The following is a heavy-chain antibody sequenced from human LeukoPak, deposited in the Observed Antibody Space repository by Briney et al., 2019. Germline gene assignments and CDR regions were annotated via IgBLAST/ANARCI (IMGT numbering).Heavy chain of an antibody. CDR2: IYTSGGT. CDR3: ARREAAAGEDAFDI. J-gene: IGHJ3*02. V-gene: IGHV4-61*02. D-gene: IGHD6-13*01. CDR1: GGSISSGTYY. Sequence: SETLSLTCTVSGGSISSGTYYWSWIRQPAGKGLEWIGRIYTSGGTNYNPSLKSRVTISVDTSKNQFSLKLSSVTAADTAVYYCARREAAAGEDAFDIWGQGTMVTVSS.